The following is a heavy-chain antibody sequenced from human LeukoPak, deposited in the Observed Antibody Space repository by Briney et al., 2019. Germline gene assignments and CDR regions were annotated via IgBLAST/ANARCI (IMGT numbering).Heavy chain of an antibody. CDR3: AREVEVGLGFDY. V-gene: IGHV3-74*01. J-gene: IGHJ4*02. CDR1: GFTFSTYW. CDR2: ICSDGTK. D-gene: IGHD3-22*01. Sequence: GGSLRLSCAASGFTFSTYWMSWVRQAPGKGLVWVSRICSDGTKYYADSVKRRFTISRDDAKNTPSLQMNSLRAEDTAVYYCAREVEVGLGFDYWGQGSLVTVSS.